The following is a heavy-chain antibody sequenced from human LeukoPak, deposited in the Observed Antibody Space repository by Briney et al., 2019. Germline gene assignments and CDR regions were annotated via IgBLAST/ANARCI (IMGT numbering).Heavy chain of an antibody. CDR2: IDSDTYGNTI. CDR1: GFTLSSYS. D-gene: IGHD3-22*01. V-gene: IGHV3-48*02. Sequence: GGSLRLSCAASGFTLSSYSMNWVRQAPGKGLEWISYIDSDTYGNTIYYPHTVKGRFTISRDNAKNSLYLQMDSLRDEDTAVYYCARSDHYYDSSGYYSSLRDYWGQGTLVTVSS. CDR3: ARSDHYYDSSGYYSSLRDY. J-gene: IGHJ4*02.